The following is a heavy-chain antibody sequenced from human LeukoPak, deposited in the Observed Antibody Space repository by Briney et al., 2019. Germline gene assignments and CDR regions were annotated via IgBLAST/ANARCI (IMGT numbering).Heavy chain of an antibody. Sequence: HSVGFLRLSCAASGFSFSSYWMLWVRQAPGKGLVWVSRINSDGSSTSYADSVKGRFTISRDNAKHTLYLQMNSLRAEDTAVYYCAKGGTHYYGSGEGVDYWGQGTLVTVSS. CDR3: AKGGTHYYGSGEGVDY. CDR1: GFSFSSYW. J-gene: IGHJ4*02. V-gene: IGHV3-74*01. CDR2: INSDGSST. D-gene: IGHD3-10*01.